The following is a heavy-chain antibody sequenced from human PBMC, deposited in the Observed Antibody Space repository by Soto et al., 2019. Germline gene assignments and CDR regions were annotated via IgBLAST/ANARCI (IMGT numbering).Heavy chain of an antibody. CDR1: GFSLPTTGVG. V-gene: IGHV2-5*02. Sequence: QITLRESGPSLVKPTETLTLTCTFSGFSLPTTGVGVSWIRQPPGKALEWLAVVFWDGGERYSPALKSRVTNTKETCKNHVVCRMTQLGPGETATYYCIRVYGSGSLGWYVHSWCQGTLVTVSS. CDR2: VFWDGGE. J-gene: IGHJ4*02. D-gene: IGHD1-26*01. CDR3: IRVYGSGSLGWYVHS.